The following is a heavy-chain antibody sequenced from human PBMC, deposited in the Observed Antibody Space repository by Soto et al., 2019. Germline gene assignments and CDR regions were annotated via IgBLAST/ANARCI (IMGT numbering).Heavy chain of an antibody. Sequence: ASVKVSCKASGYTFTSYGISWVRQAPGQGLEWMGWISAYNGNTNYAQKLQGRDTMTTDTSTSTAYMELRSLRSDDTAVYYCARHPRDDFWSGYLEYYFDYWGQGTLVTVSS. CDR1: GYTFTSYG. CDR2: ISAYNGNT. V-gene: IGHV1-18*01. D-gene: IGHD3-3*01. CDR3: ARHPRDDFWSGYLEYYFDY. J-gene: IGHJ4*02.